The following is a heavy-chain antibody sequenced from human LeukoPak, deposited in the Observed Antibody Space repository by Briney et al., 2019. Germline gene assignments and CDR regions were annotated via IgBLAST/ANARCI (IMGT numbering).Heavy chain of an antibody. Sequence: SQTLSLTCTVSGGSISSGSYYWSWIRQPAGKGLEWIGRIYTSGSTNYNPSLKSRVTISVDTSKNQFSLKLSSVTAADTAVYYCARGRIFWSGYYTRFDYWGQGTLVTVSS. CDR3: ARGRIFWSGYYTRFDY. D-gene: IGHD3-3*01. CDR2: IYTSGST. V-gene: IGHV4-61*02. CDR1: GGSISSGSYY. J-gene: IGHJ4*02.